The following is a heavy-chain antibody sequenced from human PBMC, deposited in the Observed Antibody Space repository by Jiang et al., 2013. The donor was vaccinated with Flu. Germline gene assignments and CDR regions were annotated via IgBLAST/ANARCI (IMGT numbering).Heavy chain of an antibody. CDR3: AADASGTYYGGGVI. Sequence: GNTNYAQKFQERVTITRDMSTSTAYMELSSLRSEDTAVYYCAADASGTYYGGGVIWGQGTLVTVSS. CDR2: GNT. D-gene: IGHD1-26*01. J-gene: IGHJ4*02. V-gene: IGHV1-58*01.